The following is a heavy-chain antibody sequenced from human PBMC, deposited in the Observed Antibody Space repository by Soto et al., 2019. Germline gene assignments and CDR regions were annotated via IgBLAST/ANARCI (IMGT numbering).Heavy chain of an antibody. CDR2: INYNSGGT. Sequence: ASVKVSCKTSGYTFTGYYIHWVRQAPGRGLEWMGWINYNSGGTNYAQKFQGWVTMTRDTSISTDYMELSRLKSDDTAVYYCARFESLPGYCSSTDCYSWFDPWGQGTLVTVPS. CDR3: ARFESLPGYCSSTDCYSWFDP. D-gene: IGHD2-2*02. CDR1: GYTFTGYY. V-gene: IGHV1-2*04. J-gene: IGHJ5*02.